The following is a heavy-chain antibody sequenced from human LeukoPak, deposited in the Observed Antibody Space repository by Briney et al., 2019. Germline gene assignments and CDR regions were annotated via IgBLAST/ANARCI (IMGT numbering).Heavy chain of an antibody. D-gene: IGHD6-6*01. CDR2: ISDDGRNT. J-gene: IGHJ4*02. Sequence: PGGSLRLSCVASGFTFSGYGMNWVRQAPGKGLHWVSSISDDGRNTYYGGSVKGRFTISRDNSNNILYLQMNSLRVEDTAVYYCAKRVPYSSSSVYFDSWGQGTLVSVSS. V-gene: IGHV3-23*01. CDR3: AKRVPYSSSSVYFDS. CDR1: GFTFSGYG.